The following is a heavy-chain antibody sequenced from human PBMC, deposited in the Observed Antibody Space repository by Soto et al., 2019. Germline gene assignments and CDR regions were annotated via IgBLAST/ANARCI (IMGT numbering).Heavy chain of an antibody. Sequence: SVKVSCKASGGTFSSYAISWVRQAPGQGLEWMGGIIPIFGTANYAQKFQGRVTITADESTSTAYMELSSLRSEDTAVYYCARDRDGRDGYNTPFSSTYWYFDLWGRGTLVTVSS. D-gene: IGHD5-12*01. J-gene: IGHJ2*01. CDR1: GGTFSSYA. CDR3: ARDRDGRDGYNTPFSSTYWYFDL. V-gene: IGHV1-69*13. CDR2: IIPIFGTA.